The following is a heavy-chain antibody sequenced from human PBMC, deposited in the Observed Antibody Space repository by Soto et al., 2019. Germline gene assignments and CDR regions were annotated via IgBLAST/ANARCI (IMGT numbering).Heavy chain of an antibody. V-gene: IGHV3-30*18. D-gene: IGHD1-7*01. CDR3: AKMELRVFDY. J-gene: IGHJ4*02. Sequence: PGGSLRLSCAASGFTFSSYGMHWVRQAPGKGLEWVAVISYDGSNKYYADSVKGRFTISRDNSKNTLYLQMNSLRAEDTAVYYCAKMELRVFDYWGQGTLVTVSS. CDR2: ISYDGSNK. CDR1: GFTFSSYG.